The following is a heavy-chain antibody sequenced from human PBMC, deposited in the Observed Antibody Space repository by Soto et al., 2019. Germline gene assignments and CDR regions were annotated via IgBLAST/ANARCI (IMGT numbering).Heavy chain of an antibody. V-gene: IGHV4-39*01. CDR2: IYYTGTT. Sequence: SETLSLTCTVSGGSINNNVHYWGWIRQPPGKGLEWIGSIYYTGTTYYDPSLKSRVSTSIDTSKNQFYLRLNSVTAADTAFYYCVGTALIVGTSGSDYWGQGTLVTVSS. D-gene: IGHD1-26*01. J-gene: IGHJ4*01. CDR3: VGTALIVGTSGSDY. CDR1: GGSINNNVHY.